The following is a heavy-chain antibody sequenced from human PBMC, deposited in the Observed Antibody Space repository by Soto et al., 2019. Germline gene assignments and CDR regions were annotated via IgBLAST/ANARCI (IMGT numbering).Heavy chain of an antibody. V-gene: IGHV3-21*01. CDR1: GFTFSSYS. CDR3: ARAGGGYGDYTNIEYFQH. CDR2: ISSSSSYI. D-gene: IGHD4-17*01. Sequence: GGSLRLSCAASGFTFSSYSMNWVRQAPGKGLEWVSSISSSSSYIYYADSVKGRFTISRDNAKNSLYLQMNSLRAEETAVYYCARAGGGYGDYTNIEYFQHWGQGTLVTVSS. J-gene: IGHJ1*01.